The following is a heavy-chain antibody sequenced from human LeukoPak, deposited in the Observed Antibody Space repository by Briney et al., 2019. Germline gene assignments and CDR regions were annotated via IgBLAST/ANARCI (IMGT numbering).Heavy chain of an antibody. CDR1: GYTFTSYG. D-gene: IGHD3-10*01. V-gene: IGHV1-18*01. CDR2: ISAYNGNT. J-gene: IGHJ4*02. CDR3: ARSNVLLWFGESHVGYFDY. Sequence: ASVKVSCKASGYTFTSYGISWVRQAPGQGLEWMGWISAYNGNTNYAQKLQGRVTMTTDTSTSTAYMELRSLRSDGTAVYYCARSNVLLWFGESHVGYFDYWGQGTLVTVSS.